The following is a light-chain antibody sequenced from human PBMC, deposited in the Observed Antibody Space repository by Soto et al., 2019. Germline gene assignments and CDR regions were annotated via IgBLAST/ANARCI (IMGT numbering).Light chain of an antibody. CDR2: WAS. J-gene: IGKJ4*01. CDR3: QQYFNTPLT. CDR1: QNVLKRANNKNY. V-gene: IGKV4-1*01. Sequence: DIVMTQSPDSLAVSLGERATINCKSSQNVLKRANNKNYIAWYQQKPGQPPKLLIYWASTRESGVPDRFSGSESGTDFTLTISSLQAQDVAVYFCQQYFNTPLTFGGGTKVEIK.